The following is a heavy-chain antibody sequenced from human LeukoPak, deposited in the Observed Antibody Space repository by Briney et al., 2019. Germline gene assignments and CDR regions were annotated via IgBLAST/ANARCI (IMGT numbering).Heavy chain of an antibody. Sequence: TGGSLRLSCAASGFTFSSYAMSWVRQAPGKGLEWVSAISGSGGSTYYADSVKGRFTISRDNSKNTLYLQMNSLRAEDTAVYYCAKDLNSGYSYGLCAHYYYGMDVWGQGTTVTVSS. J-gene: IGHJ6*02. CDR1: GFTFSSYA. CDR3: AKDLNSGYSYGLCAHYYYGMDV. V-gene: IGHV3-23*01. CDR2: ISGSGGST. D-gene: IGHD5-18*01.